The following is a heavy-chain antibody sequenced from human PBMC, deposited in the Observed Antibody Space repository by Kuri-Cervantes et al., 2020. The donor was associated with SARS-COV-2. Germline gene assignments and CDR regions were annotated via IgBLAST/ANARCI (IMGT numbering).Heavy chain of an antibody. V-gene: IGHV1-2*06. D-gene: IGHD4/OR15-4a*01. Sequence: ASVKVSCKASGYTFTGYYMHWVRQAPGQGLEWMGRINPNSGGTNYAQKFQGRVTMTRDTSISTAYMELSRLRSDDTAVYYCARDLTIVAGGFDYWGQGTPVTVSS. CDR2: INPNSGGT. J-gene: IGHJ4*02. CDR3: ARDLTIVAGGFDY. CDR1: GYTFTGYY.